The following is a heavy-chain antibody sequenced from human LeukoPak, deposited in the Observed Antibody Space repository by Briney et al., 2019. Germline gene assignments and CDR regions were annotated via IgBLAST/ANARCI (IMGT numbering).Heavy chain of an antibody. CDR2: IKQGGSAT. Sequence: PGGSLRLSCAGSGFTFSGYWMSWVRQAPGKGLEWVANIKQGGSATYYVDSVKGRFTISRDDAKNSLYLQMNSLRAEDTAVYYCARMYSSSWYSWGQGTLVTVSS. D-gene: IGHD6-13*01. CDR1: GFTFSGYW. V-gene: IGHV3-7*01. J-gene: IGHJ4*02. CDR3: ARMYSSSWYS.